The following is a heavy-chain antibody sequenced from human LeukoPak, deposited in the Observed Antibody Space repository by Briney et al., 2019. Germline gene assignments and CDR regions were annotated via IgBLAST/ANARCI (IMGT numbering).Heavy chain of an antibody. D-gene: IGHD3-22*01. CDR2: IYHSGST. Sequence: PSGTLSLTCAVSGGSISSGGYSWSWIRQPPGKGLEWIGYIYHSGSTYYNPSPKSRVTISVDRSKNQFSLKLSSVTAADTAVYYCARSGGDNYYDSSGYLYWGQGTLVTVSS. CDR1: GGSISSGGYS. V-gene: IGHV4-30-2*01. J-gene: IGHJ4*02. CDR3: ARSGGDNYYDSSGYLY.